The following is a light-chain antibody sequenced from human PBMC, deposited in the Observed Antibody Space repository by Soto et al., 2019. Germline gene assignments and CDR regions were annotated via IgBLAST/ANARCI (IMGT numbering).Light chain of an antibody. J-gene: IGKJ3*01. CDR1: QSVSSY. CDR3: QQRSNWPRIT. CDR2: DAS. V-gene: IGKV3-11*01. Sequence: EIVFTQSPATLSLSPGERATLSCRASQSVSSYLAWYQQKPGQAPRLLIYDASNKATGIPARFSGSGSGTDFTLTISSLXPEDFAVYYCQQRSNWPRITFGPGTKVDIK.